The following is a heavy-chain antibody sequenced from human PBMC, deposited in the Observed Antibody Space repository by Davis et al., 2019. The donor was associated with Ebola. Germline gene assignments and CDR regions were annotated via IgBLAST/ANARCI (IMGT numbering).Heavy chain of an antibody. J-gene: IGHJ5*02. D-gene: IGHD3-10*01. CDR2: INPSGGST. CDR3: ARPITMVQGVIIGWFDP. Sequence: ASVKVSCKASGYTFTSYYMHWVRQAPGQGLEWMGIINPSGGSTSYAQKFQGRVTMTRDTSTSTVYMELSSLRSEDTAVYYCARPITMVQGVIIGWFDPWGQGTLVTVSS. V-gene: IGHV1-46*01. CDR1: GYTFTSYY.